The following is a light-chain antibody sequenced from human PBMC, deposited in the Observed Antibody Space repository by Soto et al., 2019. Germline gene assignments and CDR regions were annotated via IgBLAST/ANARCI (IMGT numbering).Light chain of an antibody. Sequence: QSVLTQPPSVSGASGQGVTIACTGSGSNIGANYDVHWYQQLPGTAPKLLIYGNNSRPSGVPDRFSGSKSGASASLAITGLQPEDEADYYCQSYDSSLGDSVFGGGTQLTVL. J-gene: IGLJ3*02. CDR3: QSYDSSLGDSV. CDR1: GSNIGANYD. CDR2: GNN. V-gene: IGLV1-40*01.